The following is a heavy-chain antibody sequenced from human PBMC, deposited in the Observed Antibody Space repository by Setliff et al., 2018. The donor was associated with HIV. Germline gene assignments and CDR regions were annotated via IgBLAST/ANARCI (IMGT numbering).Heavy chain of an antibody. J-gene: IGHJ4*02. V-gene: IGHV3-30*04. CDR2: ISYGGSAM. D-gene: IGHD1-26*01. Sequence: PGGSLRLSCAASGFTFSSYAMHWVRQAPGKGLEWVAVISYGGSAMYYADSVEGRFTISRDNAKNSLYLQMNSLRVEDTAVYYCATDCAVVGGTGSLDSWGQGTLVTVSS. CDR3: ATDCAVVGGTGSLDS. CDR1: GFTFSSYA.